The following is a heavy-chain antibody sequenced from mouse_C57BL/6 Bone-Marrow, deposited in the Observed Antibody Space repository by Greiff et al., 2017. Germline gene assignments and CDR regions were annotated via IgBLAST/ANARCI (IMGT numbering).Heavy chain of an antibody. D-gene: IGHD1-2*01. Sequence: QVQLQQSGAELVKPGASVKISCKASGYAFSSYWMNWVKQRPGQGLEWIGQIYPGDGDTNYNGKFKGKATLTADKSSSTAYIQLSSLTSEDSAVYFCARSWEYGVDYWGQGTTLTVSS. V-gene: IGHV1-80*01. CDR3: ARSWEYGVDY. CDR2: IYPGDGDT. CDR1: GYAFSSYW. J-gene: IGHJ2*01.